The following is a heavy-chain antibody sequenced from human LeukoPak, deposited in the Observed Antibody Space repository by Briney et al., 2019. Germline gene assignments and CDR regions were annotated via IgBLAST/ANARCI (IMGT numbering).Heavy chain of an antibody. V-gene: IGHV1-2*02. Sequence: GASVKVSCKASGYTFTGYYMHWVRQAPGQGLEWMGWINPNSGGTNYAQKFQGRVTMTRDTSISAAYMELSRLRSDDTAVYYCAREYSSSRYGYWGQGTLVSVSS. CDR1: GYTFTGYY. D-gene: IGHD6-13*01. J-gene: IGHJ4*02. CDR3: AREYSSSRYGY. CDR2: INPNSGGT.